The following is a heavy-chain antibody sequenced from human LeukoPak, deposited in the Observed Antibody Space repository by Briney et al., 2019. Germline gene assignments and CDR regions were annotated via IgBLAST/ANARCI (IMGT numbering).Heavy chain of an antibody. Sequence: GGTLSHSCLASGFTFSTSAMHWVSQAGGKGLEEVSAISTDGSSTYYADSVTGRFTTCRDKSKNTLYLQLRSLRAEDTAVYYCVKDPQLWGSHWGQGTLVTVSS. CDR3: VKDPQLWGSH. V-gene: IGHV3-64D*06. D-gene: IGHD3-16*01. J-gene: IGHJ4*02. CDR1: GFTFSTSA. CDR2: ISTDGSST.